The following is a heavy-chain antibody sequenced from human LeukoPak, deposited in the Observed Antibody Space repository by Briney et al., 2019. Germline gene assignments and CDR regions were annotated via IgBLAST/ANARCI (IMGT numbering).Heavy chain of an antibody. CDR2: INTNTGSP. D-gene: IGHD3-16*01. CDR1: GYTFTSYA. J-gene: IGHJ6*03. CDR3: ARQLGEFSPHYYYYMDV. Sequence: ASVKVSCKASGYTFTSYAMNWVRQAPGQGLEWMGWINTNTGSPTYAQGFTGRFVFSLDTSVNTAYLQISSLKAEDTAVHYCARQLGEFSPHYYYYMDVWGKGTTVTISS. V-gene: IGHV7-4-1*02.